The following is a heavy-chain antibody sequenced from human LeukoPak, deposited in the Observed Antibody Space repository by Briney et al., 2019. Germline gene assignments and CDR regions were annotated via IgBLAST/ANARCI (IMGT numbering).Heavy chain of an antibody. CDR2: IIPIFGTA. Sequence: SVKVSCKASGGTFSSYAISWVRQAPGQGLEWMGGIIPIFGTANYAQKFQGRVTITADESTSTAYMELSSLRSEDAAVYYCARDRNGFPGYYFDYWGQGTLVTVSS. CDR1: GGTFSSYA. V-gene: IGHV1-69*01. CDR3: ARDRNGFPGYYFDY. D-gene: IGHD4-11*01. J-gene: IGHJ4*02.